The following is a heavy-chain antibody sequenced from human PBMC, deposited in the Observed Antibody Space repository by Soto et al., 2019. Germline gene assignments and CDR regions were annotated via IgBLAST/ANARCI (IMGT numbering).Heavy chain of an antibody. CDR3: ATQDYYGSGSYSHFDY. J-gene: IGHJ4*02. CDR2: IYYSGHT. Sequence: QLQLQESGPGLVKPSETLSLTCTVSGDSISSSSYYWGLIRQPPGKGLEWIGSIYYSGHTYYNPSLKSRVTISVDTSKNQFSLKLSSVTAADTALYYCATQDYYGSGSYSHFDYWGQGTLVTVSS. CDR1: GDSISSSSYY. D-gene: IGHD3-10*01. V-gene: IGHV4-39*01.